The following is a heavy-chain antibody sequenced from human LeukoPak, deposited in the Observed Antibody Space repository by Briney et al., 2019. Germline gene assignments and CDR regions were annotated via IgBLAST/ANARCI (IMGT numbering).Heavy chain of an antibody. CDR2: INNSGSS. J-gene: IGHJ4*02. CDR1: GGSFSGYD. Sequence: SGTLSLTCAVYGGSFSGYDWSWIRQPPGKGLEWVGEINNSGSSNYNPSLKSRVTLSVDTSKHPLSLQLSSVPAADTAVYYCARTPTFAYWGQGTLVTVSS. V-gene: IGHV4-34*01. CDR3: ARTPTFAY.